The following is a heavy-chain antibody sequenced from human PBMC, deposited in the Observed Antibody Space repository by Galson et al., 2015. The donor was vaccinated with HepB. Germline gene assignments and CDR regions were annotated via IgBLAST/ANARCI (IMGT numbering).Heavy chain of an antibody. CDR1: GFTFSSYW. CDR2: IKQDGSEK. Sequence: SLRLSCAASGFTFSSYWMSWVRQAPGKGLEWVANIKQDGSEKYYVDSVKGRFTISRDNAKNSLYLQMNSLRAEDTAVYYCARVMFGDISVGPYFDYWGQGTLVTVSS. J-gene: IGHJ4*02. V-gene: IGHV3-7*03. CDR3: ARVMFGDISVGPYFDY. D-gene: IGHD3-10*02.